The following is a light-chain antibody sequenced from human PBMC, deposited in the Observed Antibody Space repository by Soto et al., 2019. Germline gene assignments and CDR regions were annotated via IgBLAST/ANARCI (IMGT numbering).Light chain of an antibody. J-gene: IGKJ1*01. Sequence: EIVLTQSPGTLSLSPGERATLSCRASQSVSSSYLSWYQQKPGQAPRLLIYGASSRPTGIPDRFSGSGSGTDFTLTISRLEPEDFAVFYCQQFASSPWTFGQGTKVDI. CDR1: QSVSSSY. V-gene: IGKV3-20*01. CDR2: GAS. CDR3: QQFASSPWT.